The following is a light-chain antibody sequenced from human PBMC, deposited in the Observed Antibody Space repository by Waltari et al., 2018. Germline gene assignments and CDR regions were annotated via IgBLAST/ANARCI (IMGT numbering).Light chain of an antibody. CDR1: SSDVGGSNY. Sequence: QSALTQPPSASGSPGQSVTISCTGTSSDVGGSNYVSWYQQHPGKAPKVMIYEVSKRPSGVPDRFSGSKSGNTASLTVSGVQAEDEADYYCSSYGGSNNLVFGGGTKLTVL. V-gene: IGLV2-8*01. CDR2: EVS. CDR3: SSYGGSNNLV. J-gene: IGLJ3*02.